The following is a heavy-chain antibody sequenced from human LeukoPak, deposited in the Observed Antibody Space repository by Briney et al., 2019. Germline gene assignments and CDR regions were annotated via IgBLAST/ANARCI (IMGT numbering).Heavy chain of an antibody. V-gene: IGHV4-39*07. CDR1: GGSISSSSYY. D-gene: IGHD4-23*01. CDR2: IYYSGST. J-gene: IGHJ3*01. Sequence: PSETLSLTCTVSGGSISSSSYYWGWIRQPPGKGLEWIGSIYYSGSTYYNPSLKSRVTISVDTSKNQFSLKLRSVTAADTAVYYCAREGYGGNWGAFDLWGQGTMVTVSS. CDR3: AREGYGGNWGAFDL.